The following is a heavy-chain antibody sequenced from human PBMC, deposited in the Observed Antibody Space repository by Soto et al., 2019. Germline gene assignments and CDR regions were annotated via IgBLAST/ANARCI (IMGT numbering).Heavy chain of an antibody. Sequence: PSQTLSLTCAISGDSVSSNSAAWNWIRQSPSRGLEWLGRTYYRSKWYNDYAGSAKSRIIIDPDTSKNQYSLQLNSVTPEDTAVYYCAMGTGTFEYWGQGILVTVSS. J-gene: IGHJ4*02. CDR2: TYYRSKWYN. D-gene: IGHD1-1*01. CDR1: GDSVSSNSAA. CDR3: AMGTGTFEY. V-gene: IGHV6-1*01.